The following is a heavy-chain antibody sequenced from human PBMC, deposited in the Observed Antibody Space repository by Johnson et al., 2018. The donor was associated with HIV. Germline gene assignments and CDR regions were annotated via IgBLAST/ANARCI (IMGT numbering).Heavy chain of an antibody. D-gene: IGHD4-23*01. CDR1: GFTFSDYY. V-gene: IGHV3-11*04. CDR2: ISSSRSNI. Sequence: QVQLVESGGGLVKPGGSLRLSCAASGFTFSDYYMSWIRQAPGKGLECLSYISSSRSNIYYADSVKGRFTISRDNSKNTLYLKMNSLRDEDTAMYYCARSPGKDYGGNSGGLNVWGQGTMVTVSS. J-gene: IGHJ3*01. CDR3: ARSPGKDYGGNSGGLNV.